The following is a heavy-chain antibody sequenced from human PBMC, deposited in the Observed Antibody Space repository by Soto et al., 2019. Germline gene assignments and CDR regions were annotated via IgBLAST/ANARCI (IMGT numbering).Heavy chain of an antibody. CDR3: ARVWGGAFDI. CDR2: IYYSGST. D-gene: IGHD3-10*01. CDR1: GGSISSYY. Sequence: SETLSLTCTVSGGSISSYYWSWIRQPPGKGLEWIGYIYYSGSTNYNPSIKSRVTISVDTTKNQFSLKLSSVTAADTAVYYCARVWGGAFDIWGQGTMVTVSS. V-gene: IGHV4-59*01. J-gene: IGHJ3*02.